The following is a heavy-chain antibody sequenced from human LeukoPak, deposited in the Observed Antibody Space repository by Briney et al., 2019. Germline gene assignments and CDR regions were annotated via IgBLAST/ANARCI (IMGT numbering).Heavy chain of an antibody. D-gene: IGHD3-3*01. J-gene: IGHJ4*02. CDR3: ATDDFWSGYYSF. Sequence: ASVKVSCTVSGYTLTELSMHWVRQAPGKGLEWMGGFDPEDGETIYAQKFQGRVTMTEDTSTDTAYMELSSLRSEDTAVYYCATDDFWSGYYSFWGQGTLVTVSS. V-gene: IGHV1-24*01. CDR2: FDPEDGET. CDR1: GYTLTELS.